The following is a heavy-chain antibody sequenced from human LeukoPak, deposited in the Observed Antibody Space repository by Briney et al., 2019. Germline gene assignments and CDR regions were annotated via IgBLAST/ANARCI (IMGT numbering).Heavy chain of an antibody. CDR1: GGSISSSNW. J-gene: IGHJ3*02. D-gene: IGHD6-13*01. CDR3: ARESSWYIGGAFDI. CDR2: IYHSGST. Sequence: PSGTLSLTCAVSGGSISSSNWWSWVRQPPGKGLEWIGEIYHSGSTNYNPSLKSRVTISVDTSKNQFSLKLSSVTAADTAVYYCARESSWYIGGAFDIWGQGTMVTVSS. V-gene: IGHV4-4*02.